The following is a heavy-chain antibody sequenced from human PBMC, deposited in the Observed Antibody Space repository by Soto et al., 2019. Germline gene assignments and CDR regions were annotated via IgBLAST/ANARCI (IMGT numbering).Heavy chain of an antibody. Sequence: ASVKVSCKASGYTFTHYGITWVRQAPGQGLEGMGWINLFYGHTHYLQKLHDRLAMTRDTSTNTAYMELRSLRSDDTAAYYCSRELGSGGKYWYFDVWGRGTLVPVSS. CDR2: INLFYGHT. D-gene: IGHD2-15*01. V-gene: IGHV1-18*04. CDR1: GYTFTHYG. J-gene: IGHJ2*01. CDR3: SRELGSGGKYWYFDV.